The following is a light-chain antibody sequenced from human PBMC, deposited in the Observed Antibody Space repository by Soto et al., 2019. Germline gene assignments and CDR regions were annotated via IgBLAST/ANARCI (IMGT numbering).Light chain of an antibody. Sequence: VLTQPPSASGTPGQGVTISCSGSTSNIGSNYVYWYQQLPGTAPKLLIYRNNQRPSGVPDRFSGSKSGTSASLAISGLRSDDEADYFCATWDDSLNGFYVFGTGTKVTVL. CDR1: TSNIGSNY. V-gene: IGLV1-47*01. CDR3: ATWDDSLNGFYV. J-gene: IGLJ1*01. CDR2: RNN.